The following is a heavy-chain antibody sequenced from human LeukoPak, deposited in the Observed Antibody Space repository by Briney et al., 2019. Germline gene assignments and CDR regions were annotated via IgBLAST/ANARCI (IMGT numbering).Heavy chain of an antibody. CDR1: GYTFTSYY. V-gene: IGHV1-46*01. D-gene: IGHD4-17*01. CDR2: INPSSGST. Sequence: ASVKVSCKASGYTFTSYYMHWVRQAPGQGLEWMGIINPSSGSTTYAQKFQARFTMTRDTSTSTVYMELSSLRSEDTAVYYCARGNYGDYVRPFNYWGQGTLVTVSS. CDR3: ARGNYGDYVRPFNY. J-gene: IGHJ4*02.